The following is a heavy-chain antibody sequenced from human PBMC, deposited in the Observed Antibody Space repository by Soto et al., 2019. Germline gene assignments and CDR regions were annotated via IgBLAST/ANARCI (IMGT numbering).Heavy chain of an antibody. CDR1: GFIFSTYT. Sequence: GESLKISSAGSGFIFSTYTMNWVHQATGTGLQWLAYITGPSTTISYRDGVKGRFTISRDNVKRSLFLHRDRLRDDDTAVYYCARSREPGVHYGLDVWGPWTTVTVSS. J-gene: IGHJ6*02. CDR2: ITGPSTTI. CDR3: ARSREPGVHYGLDV. D-gene: IGHD1-26*01. V-gene: IGHV3-48*02.